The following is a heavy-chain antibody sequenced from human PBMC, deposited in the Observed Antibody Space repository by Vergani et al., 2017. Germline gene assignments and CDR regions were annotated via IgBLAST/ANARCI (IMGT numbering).Heavy chain of an antibody. CDR1: GFTFSTYD. Sequence: EVLLVESGGALVQPGGSLRLSCAASGFTFSTYDMHWVRQATGKGLEWVSAIGTAGDTYYPGSVKGRFTISRENAKNSLYLQMNGLRAGDTAVYYCARRDSSSPALDYWGQGTLVTVSS. J-gene: IGHJ4*02. CDR2: IGTAGDT. CDR3: ARRDSSSPALDY. D-gene: IGHD6-6*01. V-gene: IGHV3-13*01.